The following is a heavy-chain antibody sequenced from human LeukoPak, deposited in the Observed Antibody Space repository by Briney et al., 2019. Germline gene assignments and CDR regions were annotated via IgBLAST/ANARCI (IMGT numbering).Heavy chain of an antibody. J-gene: IGHJ2*01. CDR1: GGSISSYY. CDR2: IYTSGST. Sequence: EXXSLPCTVSGGSISSYYWSWIRQPAGKGLEWIGRIYTSGSTNYNPSLTSRVTMSVDTSKNQFSLKLSSVTAADTAVYYCARLNVDTAVDLWGRGTLVTVSS. CDR3: ARLNVDTAVDL. D-gene: IGHD5-18*01. V-gene: IGHV4-4*07.